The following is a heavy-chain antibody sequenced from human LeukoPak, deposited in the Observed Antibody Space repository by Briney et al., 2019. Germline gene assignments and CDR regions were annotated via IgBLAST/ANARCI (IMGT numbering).Heavy chain of an antibody. CDR2: ISGSGGST. CDR3: AKCISAYYYGSGSYTEYYGMDV. D-gene: IGHD3-10*01. J-gene: IGHJ6*04. Sequence: GGSLRLSCAASGFTFSSYAMSWVRRAPGKGLEWVSAISGSGGSTYYADSVKGRFTISRDNSKNTLYLQMNSLRAEDTAVYYCAKCISAYYYGSGSYTEYYGMDVWGKGTTVTVSS. CDR1: GFTFSSYA. V-gene: IGHV3-23*01.